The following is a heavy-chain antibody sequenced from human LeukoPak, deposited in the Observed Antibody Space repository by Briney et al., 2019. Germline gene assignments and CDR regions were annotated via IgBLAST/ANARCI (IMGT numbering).Heavy chain of an antibody. V-gene: IGHV3-74*01. Sequence: GGSLRLSCAASGFTFSDYWMHWVRQVPGKGLVWDSRIKGDGSETNYADSVKGRFTISRDNAKNTLFLQMNSLRVEDTAVYYCVRGQIGVSVIVHWGQGTLVTVSS. CDR2: IKGDGSET. CDR3: VRGQIGVSVIVH. CDR1: GFTFSDYW. J-gene: IGHJ5*02. D-gene: IGHD3-22*01.